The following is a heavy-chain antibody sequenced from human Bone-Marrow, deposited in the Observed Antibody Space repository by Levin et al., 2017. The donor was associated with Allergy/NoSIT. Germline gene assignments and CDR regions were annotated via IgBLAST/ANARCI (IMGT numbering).Heavy chain of an antibody. J-gene: IGHJ3*02. CDR1: EFSLSSYS. CDR2: ISSSSNTI. V-gene: IGHV3-48*02. D-gene: IGHD1-1*01. Sequence: GESLKISCAASEFSLSSYSMNWVRQAPGKGLEWVSYISSSSNTIYYADSVQGRFTVSRDNAKNSLYLQMNSLRDEDTAVYYCARGRATGRRAFDIWGQGTMVTVSS. CDR3: ARGRATGRRAFDI.